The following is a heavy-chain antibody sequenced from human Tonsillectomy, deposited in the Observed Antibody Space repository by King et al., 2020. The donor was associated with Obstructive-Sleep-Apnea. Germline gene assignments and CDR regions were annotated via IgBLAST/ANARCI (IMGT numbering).Heavy chain of an antibody. CDR1: GYTFTGYY. J-gene: IGHJ3*02. Sequence: VQLVESGAEVKKPGASVKVSCKASGYTFTGYYIHWVRQAPGHGLEWMGRINPKSGGTKYAEKFLGRVTMTRDTSIRTAYMELTRLRSDDTVVYYCARSSLYYDILTGYGAFDIWGQGTMVTVSS. CDR2: INPKSGGT. D-gene: IGHD3-9*01. CDR3: ARSSLYYDILTGYGAFDI. V-gene: IGHV1-2*05.